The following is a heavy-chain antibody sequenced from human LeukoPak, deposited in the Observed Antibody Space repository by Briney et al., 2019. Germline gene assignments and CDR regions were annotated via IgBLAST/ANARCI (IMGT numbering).Heavy chain of an antibody. CDR1: GYTFTVYY. J-gene: IGHJ3*02. D-gene: IGHD2-21*02. V-gene: IGHV1-2*02. Sequence: ASVTVSFKASGYTFTVYYMHWVRQAPGQGLEWMGWINAKSGGTNYAQKLQGRVTMTRDTSSSTAYMELSRLGSDDTAVYYCARDDGGDSNNAFDIWGQGTMVTVSS. CDR2: INAKSGGT. CDR3: ARDDGGDSNNAFDI.